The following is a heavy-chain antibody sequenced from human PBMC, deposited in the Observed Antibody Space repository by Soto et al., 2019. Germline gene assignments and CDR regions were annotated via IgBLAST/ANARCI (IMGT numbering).Heavy chain of an antibody. D-gene: IGHD3-22*01. J-gene: IGHJ6*02. CDR3: ARDDKMYYDSTYGMDV. CDR2: TYTSGST. Sequence: SETLSLTCTVSGGSISSYYWSWIRQPAGKGLEWIGRTYTSGSTNYNPSLKSRVTMSVDTSKNQFSLKLSSVTAADTAVYYCARDDKMYYDSTYGMDVWGQGTTVTVSS. V-gene: IGHV4-4*07. CDR1: GGSISSYY.